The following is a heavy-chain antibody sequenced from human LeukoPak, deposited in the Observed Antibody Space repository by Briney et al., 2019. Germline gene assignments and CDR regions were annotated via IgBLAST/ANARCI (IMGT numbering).Heavy chain of an antibody. Sequence: SETLSLTCTVSGGSMSSYYWSWIRQPPGKGLERIGYIYYSGSTNYNPSLKSRVTISVDTSKNQFSLKVSSVTAADTAAYYCARERTMVRGMSWFDPWGQGTLVTVSP. CDR2: IYYSGST. CDR3: ARERTMVRGMSWFDP. D-gene: IGHD3-10*01. J-gene: IGHJ5*02. V-gene: IGHV4-59*01. CDR1: GGSMSSYY.